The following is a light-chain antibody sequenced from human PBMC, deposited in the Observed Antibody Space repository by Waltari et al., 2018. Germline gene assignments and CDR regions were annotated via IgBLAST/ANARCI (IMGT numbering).Light chain of an antibody. CDR2: AAS. Sequence: DIQMTQSPSSLSPSVGDRVILTCRASQAISTFLAWFQLKPGKAPKSLICAASTLQTGVSSNFSGSGSGTDFTLTISSLQPGDCATYYCQQYSTFPPTFGGGTRVEI. CDR3: QQYSTFPPT. J-gene: IGKJ4*01. V-gene: IGKV1-16*02. CDR1: QAISTF.